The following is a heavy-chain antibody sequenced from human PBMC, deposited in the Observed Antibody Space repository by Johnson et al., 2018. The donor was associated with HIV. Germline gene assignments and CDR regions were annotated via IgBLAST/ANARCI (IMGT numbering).Heavy chain of an antibody. J-gene: IGHJ3*02. V-gene: IGHV3-11*04. CDR3: ARDWVGTNAFDI. D-gene: IGHD1-26*01. Sequence: QVQLVESGGGLIQPGGSLRLSCAASGFTVSSNYMSWIRQAPGKGLEWVSYISSGGDSTYYTDSVKGRFTISRDNGKKSLFLLMNSLRAEDTAVYYCARDWVGTNAFDIWGQGTMVTVSS. CDR2: ISSGGDST. CDR1: GFTVSSNY.